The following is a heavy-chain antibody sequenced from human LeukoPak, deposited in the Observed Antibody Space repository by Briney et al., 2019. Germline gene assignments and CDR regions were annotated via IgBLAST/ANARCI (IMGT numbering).Heavy chain of an antibody. V-gene: IGHV4-39*07. CDR3: AREGDKYANWFDT. J-gene: IGHJ5*02. Sequence: SETLSLTCTVSNGSISSRSYYWGWIRQSPGKGLEWIGSMYYSGSTYYKRSLKSRVTISVDTSKNQFSLNLSSVTAADTAVYYCAREGDKYANWFDTWGQGTLVTVSS. CDR1: NGSISSRSYY. CDR2: MYYSGST. D-gene: IGHD2-21*02.